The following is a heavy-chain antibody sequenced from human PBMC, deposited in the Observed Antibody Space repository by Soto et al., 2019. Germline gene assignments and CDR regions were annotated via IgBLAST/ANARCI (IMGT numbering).Heavy chain of an antibody. J-gene: IGHJ6*02. CDR2: ISGSGGST. CDR1: GFTFSSYA. D-gene: IGHD1-26*01. V-gene: IGHV3-23*01. Sequence: EVQLLESGGGLVQPGGSLRLSCAASGFTFSSYAMSWVRQAPGKGLEWVSAISGSGGSTYYADSVKGRFTISRDNSKNTLYLQMNSLRAEDTAVYYCAKDLSGGYLVITYYYYGMDVWGQGTTVTVSS. CDR3: AKDLSGGYLVITYYYYGMDV.